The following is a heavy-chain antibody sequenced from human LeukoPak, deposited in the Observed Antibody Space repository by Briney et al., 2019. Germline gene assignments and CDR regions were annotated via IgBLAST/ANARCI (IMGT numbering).Heavy chain of an antibody. Sequence: SVKVSCKASGGTFSSYAISWVRQAPGQGLEWMGGIIPIFGTANYAQKFQGRVTMTEDTSTDTAYMELSSLRSEDTAVYYCGTGQGPRYYDSSGYYYWGQGTLVTVSS. CDR3: GTGQGPRYYDSSGYYY. J-gene: IGHJ4*02. CDR2: IIPIFGTA. D-gene: IGHD3-22*01. V-gene: IGHV1-69*06. CDR1: GGTFSSYA.